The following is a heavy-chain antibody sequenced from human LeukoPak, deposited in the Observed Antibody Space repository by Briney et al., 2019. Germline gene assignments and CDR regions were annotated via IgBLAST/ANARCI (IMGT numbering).Heavy chain of an antibody. Sequence: ASVKVSCKASGYTFTSYGISWVRQAPGQGLEWMGWISAYNGNTNYAQKLQGRVTMTTDTSTSAAYMELRSLRSDDTAVYYCARRYYYDSSGYLSSYYYMDVWGKGTTVTVSS. V-gene: IGHV1-18*01. CDR2: ISAYNGNT. J-gene: IGHJ6*03. D-gene: IGHD3-22*01. CDR1: GYTFTSYG. CDR3: ARRYYYDSSGYLSSYYYMDV.